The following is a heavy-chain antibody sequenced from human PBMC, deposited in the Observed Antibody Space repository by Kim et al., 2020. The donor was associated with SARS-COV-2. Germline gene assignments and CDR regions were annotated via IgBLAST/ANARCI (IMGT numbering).Heavy chain of an antibody. Sequence: GGSLRLSCTASGFTFGDYAMSWFRQAPGKGLEWVGFIRSKAYGGTSEYAASVKGRFTISRDDSKSIAYLQMNSLKTEDTAVYYCTSEIAVAGGGGDDYWGQGTLVTVSS. D-gene: IGHD6-19*01. J-gene: IGHJ4*02. CDR2: IRSKAYGGTS. CDR3: TSEIAVAGGGGDDY. CDR1: GFTFGDYA. V-gene: IGHV3-49*03.